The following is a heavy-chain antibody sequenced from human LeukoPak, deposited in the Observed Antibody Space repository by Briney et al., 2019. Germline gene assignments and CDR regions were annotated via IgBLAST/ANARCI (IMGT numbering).Heavy chain of an antibody. D-gene: IGHD4-11*01. V-gene: IGHV1-69*13. J-gene: IGHJ4*02. CDR2: IIPIFGTA. CDR1: GYTFTGYY. Sequence: SVKVSCKASGYTFTGYYMHWVRQAPGQGLEWMGGIIPIFGTANYAQKFQGRVTITADESTSTAYMELSGLRSEDTAVYYCARDSPTDGFDYWGQGTLVTVSS. CDR3: ARDSPTDGFDY.